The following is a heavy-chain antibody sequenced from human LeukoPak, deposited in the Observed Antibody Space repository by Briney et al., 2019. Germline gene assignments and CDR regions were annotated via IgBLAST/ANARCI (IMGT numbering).Heavy chain of an antibody. Sequence: PGGSLRLSCAASGFTFSSYSMNWVRQAPGKGLEWVSSISSSSSYIYYADSVKGRFTISRDNAKNSLYLQMNSLRAEDTAVYYCAGERDSSGYYFDYWGQGTLVTVSS. CDR2: ISSSSSYI. CDR1: GFTFSSYS. D-gene: IGHD3-22*01. V-gene: IGHV3-21*01. CDR3: AGERDSSGYYFDY. J-gene: IGHJ4*02.